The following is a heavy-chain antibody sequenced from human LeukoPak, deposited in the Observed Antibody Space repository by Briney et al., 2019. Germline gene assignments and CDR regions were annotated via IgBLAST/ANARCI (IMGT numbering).Heavy chain of an antibody. V-gene: IGHV3-21*06. Sequence: GGSLRLSCAASGFTFSTYSMNWVRQAPGKGLEWVSSISSSSSYIYYADSVRGRFTISRDNAKNSLYLQMDSLRAEDTAVFYCAKSPEGYCSGGTCCLYFDYWGQGSLVTVSS. CDR1: GFTFSTYS. D-gene: IGHD2-15*01. CDR3: AKSPEGYCSGGTCCLYFDY. CDR2: ISSSSSYI. J-gene: IGHJ4*02.